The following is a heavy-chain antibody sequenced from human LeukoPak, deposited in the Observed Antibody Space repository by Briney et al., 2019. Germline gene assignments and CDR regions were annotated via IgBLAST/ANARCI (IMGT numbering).Heavy chain of an antibody. CDR2: IGAGGST. J-gene: IGHJ4*02. V-gene: IGHV3-23*01. CDR1: GFTFSSYA. D-gene: IGHD3-22*01. CDR3: ARTYYYDSSGVYYFDY. Sequence: GGSLRLSCAASGFTFSSYALSWVRQAPGKGLEWVSGIGAGGSTYYADSVKGRFTISRDNSKNRLYLQMNSLRADDTAIYYCARTYYYDSSGVYYFDYWGQGTLVTVSS.